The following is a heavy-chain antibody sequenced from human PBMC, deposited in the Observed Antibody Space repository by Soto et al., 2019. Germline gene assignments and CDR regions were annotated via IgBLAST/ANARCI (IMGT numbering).Heavy chain of an antibody. CDR1: GFMFSDHF. CDR2: AKNKIGHNMT. CDR3: TSHQRSSSDWHYY. J-gene: IGHJ4*02. Sequence: EVQLVESGGGLVQPGGSLRLSCAASGFMFSDHFMEWVRQAPGKGLEWVGRAKNKIGHNMTEYAASVKGRFTISRDESKNSLFLQMNSLETKDTAVYYCTSHQRSSSDWHYYCGQGTLVTVSS. V-gene: IGHV3-72*01. D-gene: IGHD6-19*01.